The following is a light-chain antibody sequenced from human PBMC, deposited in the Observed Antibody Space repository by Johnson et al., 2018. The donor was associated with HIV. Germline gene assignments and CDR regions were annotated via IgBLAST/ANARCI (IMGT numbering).Light chain of an antibody. V-gene: IGLV1-51*01. Sequence: QSVLTQPPSVSAAPGQKVTISCSGSSSNIGNNYVSWYQQLPGTAPKLLIYDNNKRPSGIPDRFSGSKSGTSATLGITGLQTGDEADYYCGTWDSSLSASFVCGTGTKGTVL. CDR2: DNN. CDR3: GTWDSSLSASFV. J-gene: IGLJ1*01. CDR1: SSNIGNNY.